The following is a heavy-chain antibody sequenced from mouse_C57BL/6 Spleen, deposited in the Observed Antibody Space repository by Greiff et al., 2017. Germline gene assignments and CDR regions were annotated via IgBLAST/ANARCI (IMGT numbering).Heavy chain of an antibody. D-gene: IGHD2-4*01. CDR3: ARGDYDEGAWFAY. V-gene: IGHV1-7*01. Sequence: QVQLQQSGAELAKPGASVKLSCKASGYTFTSYWMHWVKQRPGQGLEWIGYINPSSGYTKYNQKFKDKATLTADKSSSTAYMQLSSLTYEDSAVYYCARGDYDEGAWFAYWGQGTLVTVSA. CDR1: GYTFTSYW. CDR2: INPSSGYT. J-gene: IGHJ3*01.